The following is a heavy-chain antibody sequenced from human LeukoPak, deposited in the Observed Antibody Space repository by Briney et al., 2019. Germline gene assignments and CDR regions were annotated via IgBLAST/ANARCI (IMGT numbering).Heavy chain of an antibody. CDR2: ITLSGTSI. J-gene: IGHJ4*02. Sequence: PGGSLRLSCAASGFTFSSYNMNWVRQAPGKGLEWVSYITLSGTSIYYADSVKGRFTISRDNAKNSLYLQMNTLRAEDTAIYYCARASYFDWLSFDYWGQGTLVTVSS. CDR1: GFTFSSYN. CDR3: ARASYFDWLSFDY. V-gene: IGHV3-48*01. D-gene: IGHD3-9*01.